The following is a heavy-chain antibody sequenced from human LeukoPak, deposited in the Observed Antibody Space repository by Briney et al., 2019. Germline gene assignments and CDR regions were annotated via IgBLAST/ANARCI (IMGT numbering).Heavy chain of an antibody. V-gene: IGHV4-4*07. CDR1: GGSFSGYY. CDR2: IYTSGST. J-gene: IGHJ5*02. CDR3: ERDEIGWFDP. Sequence: PSETLSLTCAVYGGSFSGYYWSWIRQPAGKGLEWIGRIYTSGSTNYNPSLKSRVTMSVDTSKNQFSLKLSSVTAADTAVYYCERDEIGWFDPWGQGTLVTVSS.